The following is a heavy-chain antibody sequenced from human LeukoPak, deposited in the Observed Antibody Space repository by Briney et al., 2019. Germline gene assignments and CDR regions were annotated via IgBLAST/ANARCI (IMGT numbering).Heavy chain of an antibody. CDR3: VKQGDRAYFDY. CDR2: ISSSGDKT. J-gene: IGHJ4*02. CDR1: GFTFSSYG. V-gene: IGHV3-23*01. Sequence: GGSLRLSCAGSGFTFSSYGMNWVRQAPGKGLEWVSDISSSGDKTHYADSVKGRFTMSRDNSKNTLYLQMTSLRVEDTATYYCVKQGDRAYFDYWGQGTPVSVSS. D-gene: IGHD3-10*01.